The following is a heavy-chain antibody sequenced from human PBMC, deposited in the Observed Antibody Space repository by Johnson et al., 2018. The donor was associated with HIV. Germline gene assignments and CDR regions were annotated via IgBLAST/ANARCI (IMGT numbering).Heavy chain of an antibody. Sequence: QMQLVESGGGLIQPGGSLRLSCAASGFTFSSYGMHWVRQAPGKGLEWVAFIRYDGSNKYYADSVKGRFTISRDNSKNTLYLQMNSLRAEDTAVYYCAREGEGYSSSWYDAFDIWGQGTMVTVSS. V-gene: IGHV3-30*02. CDR2: IRYDGSNK. CDR1: GFTFSSYG. J-gene: IGHJ3*02. CDR3: AREGEGYSSSWYDAFDI. D-gene: IGHD6-13*01.